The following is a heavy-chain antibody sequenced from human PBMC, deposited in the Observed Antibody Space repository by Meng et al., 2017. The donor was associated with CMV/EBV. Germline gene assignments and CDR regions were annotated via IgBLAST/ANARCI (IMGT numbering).Heavy chain of an antibody. V-gene: IGHV3-7*01. CDR3: AKRSNGYWDYYYYYGMDV. CDR2: IKQDGGEK. D-gene: IGHD3-22*01. Sequence: GESLKISCAASGFTFSSYWMSWVRQAPGKGLEWVANIKQDGGEKYYVDSVKGRFTISRDNAKNSLYLQMNSLRAEDTAVYYCAKRSNGYWDYYYYYGMDVWGQGTTVTVSS. CDR1: GFTFSSYW. J-gene: IGHJ6*02.